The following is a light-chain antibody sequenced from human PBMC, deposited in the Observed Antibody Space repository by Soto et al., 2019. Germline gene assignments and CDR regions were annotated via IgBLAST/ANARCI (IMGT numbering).Light chain of an antibody. CDR2: GAS. Sequence: EIVMTQSPATLSLSPGERATLSCRASQSVSINLAWYQQKPGQAPRLLIYGASTRATGIPARFSGSGSGTEFTLTISSLQSEDFAVYYCQQYNNWPPWTFGQGTKVGIK. V-gene: IGKV3-15*01. CDR1: QSVSIN. J-gene: IGKJ1*01. CDR3: QQYNNWPPWT.